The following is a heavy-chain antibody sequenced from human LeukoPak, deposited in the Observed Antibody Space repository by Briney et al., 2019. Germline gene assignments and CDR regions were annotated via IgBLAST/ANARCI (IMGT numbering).Heavy chain of an antibody. J-gene: IGHJ4*02. CDR1: GVTFSSYS. D-gene: IGHD1-1*01. Sequence: GGSLRLSCAASGVTFSSYSMNWVRQAPGKGLEWVSSISSRSTYIYYADSVKGRFTISRDNAKNSLYLQMNSLRAEDTAVYYCARAHQNWYYFDYWGQGTLVTVSS. V-gene: IGHV3-21*01. CDR3: ARAHQNWYYFDY. CDR2: ISSRSTYI.